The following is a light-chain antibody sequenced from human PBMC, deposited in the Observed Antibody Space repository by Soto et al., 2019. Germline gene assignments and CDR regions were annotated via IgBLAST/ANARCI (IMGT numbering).Light chain of an antibody. V-gene: IGKV3-20*01. Sequence: EILLTLSPCTLSLSLGERATLSCRTSQSVSNNYLAWYQQKPGQAPRLLIYGASSRATGVPDRFSGSGSGTDFTLSISRLEPEDFAVYYCQQYSNLWTFGQGTKVDIK. CDR1: QSVSNNY. CDR3: QQYSNLWT. CDR2: GAS. J-gene: IGKJ1*01.